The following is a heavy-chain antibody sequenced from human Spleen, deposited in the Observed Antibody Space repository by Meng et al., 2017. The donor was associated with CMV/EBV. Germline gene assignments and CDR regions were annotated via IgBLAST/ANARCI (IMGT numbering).Heavy chain of an antibody. Sequence: GYTFTNYYIHWVRQAPGQGLEWMGIINPSSDTTTYAQKFQGRITMTRDTSTSTAYMRLSSLRSDDTAVYYCARDRYDFWSGYYLFDYWGQGTLVTVSS. CDR3: ARDRYDFWSGYYLFDY. CDR1: GYTFTNYY. D-gene: IGHD3-3*01. CDR2: INPSSDTT. V-gene: IGHV1-46*01. J-gene: IGHJ4*02.